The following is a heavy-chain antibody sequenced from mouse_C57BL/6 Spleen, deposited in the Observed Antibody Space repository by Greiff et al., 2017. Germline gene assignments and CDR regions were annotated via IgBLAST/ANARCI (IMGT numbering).Heavy chain of an antibody. D-gene: IGHD1-1*01. CDR2: IDPSDSYT. J-gene: IGHJ3*01. Sequence: QVQLQQPGAELVMPGASVKLSCKASGYTFTSYWMHWVKQRPGQGLEWIGEIDPSDSYTNYNQKFKGKSTLTVDKSSSTAYMQLSGLTSEDSAVYYCARWDYGSSYKAWFAYWGQGTLVTVSA. V-gene: IGHV1-69*01. CDR3: ARWDYGSSYKAWFAY. CDR1: GYTFTSYW.